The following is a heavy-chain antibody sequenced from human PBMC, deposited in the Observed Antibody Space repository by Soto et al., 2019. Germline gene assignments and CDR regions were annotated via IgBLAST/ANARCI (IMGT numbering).Heavy chain of an antibody. CDR1: GFSLSNARMG. CDR3: ARINTAMVYYGMDV. V-gene: IGHV2-26*01. CDR2: IFSNDEK. Sequence: QVTLKESGPVLVKPTETLTLTCTVSGFSLSNARMGVSWIRQPPGKALEWLAHIFSNDEKSYSTSPKSRLTISKDTSKSQVVLTMTNMDPVDTATYYCARINTAMVYYGMDVWGQGTTVTVSS. D-gene: IGHD5-18*01. J-gene: IGHJ6*02.